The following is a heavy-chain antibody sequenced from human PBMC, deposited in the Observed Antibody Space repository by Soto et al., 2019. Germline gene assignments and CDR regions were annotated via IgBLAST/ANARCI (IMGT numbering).Heavy chain of an antibody. D-gene: IGHD2-21*01. CDR3: ARVTNYADRGDFYSSAF. CDR1: GYDFTHYC. Sequence: ESLKISCQVCGYDFTHYCVAWVRQTPVKVLEWMGIIYPGEAETRYSPSSQGRVTFSVEKSIDTAYLHWRSLEASDTAIYYCARVTNYADRGDFYSSAFWCQVSLLTVSS. J-gene: IGHJ1*01. V-gene: IGHV5-51*01. CDR2: IYPGEAET.